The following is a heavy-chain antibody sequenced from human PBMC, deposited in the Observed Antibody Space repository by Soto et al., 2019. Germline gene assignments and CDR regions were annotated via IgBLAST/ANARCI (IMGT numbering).Heavy chain of an antibody. V-gene: IGHV1-3*01. CDR1: VYTFTGYY. Sequence: ASVKFCCKAAVYTFTGYYMHLVRQAPGQRLEWMGWINAGNGNTKYSQKFQGRVTITRDTSASTAYMELSSLRSEDTAVYYCARPPEANYDFWGGYQFVYWGQGTLVTVSS. D-gene: IGHD3-3*01. CDR2: INAGNGNT. J-gene: IGHJ4*02. CDR3: ARPPEANYDFWGGYQFVY.